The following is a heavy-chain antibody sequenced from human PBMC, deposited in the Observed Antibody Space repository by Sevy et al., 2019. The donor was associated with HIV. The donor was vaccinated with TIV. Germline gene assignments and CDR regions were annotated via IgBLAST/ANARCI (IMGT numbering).Heavy chain of an antibody. Sequence: GGSLRLSCAASGFTFSSYAMSWVRQAPGKGLEWVSAISGSGGSTYYADSVKGRFTISRDNSKITLYLQMNSLRAEDTAVYYCAKASTDIVVVPAAMGSDYFDYWGQGTLVTVSS. CDR1: GFTFSSYA. CDR2: ISGSGGST. J-gene: IGHJ4*02. V-gene: IGHV3-23*01. D-gene: IGHD2-2*01. CDR3: AKASTDIVVVPAAMGSDYFDY.